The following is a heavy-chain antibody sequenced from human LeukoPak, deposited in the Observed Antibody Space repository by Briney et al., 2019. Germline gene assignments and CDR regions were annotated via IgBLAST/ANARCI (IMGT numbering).Heavy chain of an antibody. J-gene: IGHJ4*02. CDR3: AKDYVDVGTTGTTLDY. CDR2: ISGSGVNT. Sequence: GGSLRLSCTASGFTFSSHAMSWVRQVPGQGLEWVSSISGSGVNTYYSDSVKGRFNISRDNSKSTLYLQMNSLRAEDTAVFYCAKDYVDVGTTGTTLDYWGQGSLVTVSS. D-gene: IGHD1-1*01. V-gene: IGHV3-23*01. CDR1: GFTFSSHA.